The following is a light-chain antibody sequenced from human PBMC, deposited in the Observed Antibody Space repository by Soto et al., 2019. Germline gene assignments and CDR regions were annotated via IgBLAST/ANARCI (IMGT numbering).Light chain of an antibody. J-gene: IGLJ1*01. V-gene: IGLV3-21*02. CDR2: DNS. CDR1: NIGSKG. CDR3: QVWDSSSDRYV. Sequence: SYELTQPPSVSVAPGQTGPRITCGGNNIGSKGVHWYQQKPGQAPVLVVYDNSDRPPGIPERFSGSHSGNTATLTINRVEAGDEADYYCQVWDSSSDRYVFGTGTNVTAL.